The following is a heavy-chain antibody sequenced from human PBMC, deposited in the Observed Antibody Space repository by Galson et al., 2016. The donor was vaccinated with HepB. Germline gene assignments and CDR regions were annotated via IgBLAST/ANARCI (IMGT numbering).Heavy chain of an antibody. CDR3: AQFCSTTSCYEAGYHPGMDV. V-gene: IGHV1-69*13. J-gene: IGHJ6*02. CDR1: GGTFSGYT. Sequence: SVKVSCKASGGTFSGYTISWVRQAPGQGLEWMGGIIPIFGTTNYAQKFQGRVTVTADESTSTAYMDLTSLTSEDTAVYYCAQFCSTTSCYEAGYHPGMDVWGQGTTVTVSS. D-gene: IGHD2-2*01. CDR2: IIPIFGTT.